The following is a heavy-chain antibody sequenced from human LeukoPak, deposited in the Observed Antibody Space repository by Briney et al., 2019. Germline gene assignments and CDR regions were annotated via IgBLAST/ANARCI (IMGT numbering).Heavy chain of an antibody. D-gene: IGHD2-21*02. CDR3: ARAEKSVVVTASWFDP. CDR2: IIPIFGTA. CDR1: GGTFSSYA. V-gene: IGHV1-69*05. J-gene: IGHJ5*02. Sequence: ASVKVSCKASGGTFSSYAISWVRQAPGQGLEWMGGIIPIFGTANYAQKFQGRVTITTDESTSTAYMELSSLRSEDTAVYYCARAEKSVVVTASWFDPWGQGTLVTVSS.